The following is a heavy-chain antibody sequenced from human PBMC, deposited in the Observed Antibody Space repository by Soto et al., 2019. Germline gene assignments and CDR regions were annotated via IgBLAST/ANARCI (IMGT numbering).Heavy chain of an antibody. J-gene: IGHJ6*02. CDR3: ARENKDVNKCTSISSRFHGMDV. Sequence: VRLSCEGSGFTFRSHSMNWVRQAPGRGLEWVASISTSSSFIYYGDSVRGRFIISRDNAKNSLDLQMDSLRVEDTAVYYCARENKDVNKCTSISSRFHGMDVWGQGITVIVSS. CDR1: GFTFRSHS. CDR2: ISTSSSFI. D-gene: IGHD2-2*01. V-gene: IGHV3-21*01.